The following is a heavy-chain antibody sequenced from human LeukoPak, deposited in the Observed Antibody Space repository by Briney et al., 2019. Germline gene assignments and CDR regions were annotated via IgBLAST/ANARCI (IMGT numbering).Heavy chain of an antibody. CDR3: ASSERGYSYGYYYYYGMDV. Sequence: PSETLSLTCTVSGGSISSYYWSWIRQPPGKGLEWIGEINHSGSTNYNPSLKSRVTISVDTSKNQFSLKLSSVTAADTAVYYCASSERGYSYGYYYYYGMDVWGQGTTVTVSS. J-gene: IGHJ6*02. D-gene: IGHD5-18*01. CDR2: INHSGST. V-gene: IGHV4-34*01. CDR1: GGSISSYY.